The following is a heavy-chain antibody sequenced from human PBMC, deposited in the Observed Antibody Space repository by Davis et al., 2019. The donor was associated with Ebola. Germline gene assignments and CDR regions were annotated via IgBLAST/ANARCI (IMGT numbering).Heavy chain of an antibody. J-gene: IGHJ6*02. CDR3: ARDRCSGGSCPNSYGMDV. CDR1: GFTFDDYA. D-gene: IGHD2-15*01. Sequence: SLKISCAASGFTFDDYAMHWVRQAPGKGLEWVSGISWNSGSIGYADSVKGRFTVSRDNAKNSLYLQMNSLRAEDTAVYYCARDRCSGGSCPNSYGMDVWGQGTTVTVSS. V-gene: IGHV3-9*01. CDR2: ISWNSGSI.